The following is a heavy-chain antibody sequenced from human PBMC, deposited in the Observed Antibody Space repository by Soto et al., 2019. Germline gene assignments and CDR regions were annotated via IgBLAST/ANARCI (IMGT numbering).Heavy chain of an antibody. CDR3: ARGGWELLN. Sequence: QVQLQESGPGLVKPSETLSLTCTVSGGSISPYYWSWIRQPPGKGLEWIGYIYFSGSTDYNPSLRGRVTISVDTSKNQFSLKLSSVTAADTAVYYCARGGWELLNWGQGTLVTVSS. CDR2: IYFSGST. D-gene: IGHD1-26*01. V-gene: IGHV4-59*01. CDR1: GGSISPYY. J-gene: IGHJ4*02.